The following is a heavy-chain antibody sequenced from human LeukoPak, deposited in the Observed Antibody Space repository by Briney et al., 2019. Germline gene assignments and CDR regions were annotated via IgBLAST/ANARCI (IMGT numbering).Heavy chain of an antibody. J-gene: IGHJ4*02. D-gene: IGHD5-24*01. Sequence: PGGSLRLSCAASGFTVSSNYMTWVRQAPGMGLEWVSVLYSGGSTYYADSVKGRFTISRDNSKNTLYLQMNSLRAEDTAVYYCTREKERHFDSWGQGTLVTVSS. CDR2: LYSGGST. CDR1: GFTVSSNY. CDR3: TREKERHFDS. V-gene: IGHV3-66*02.